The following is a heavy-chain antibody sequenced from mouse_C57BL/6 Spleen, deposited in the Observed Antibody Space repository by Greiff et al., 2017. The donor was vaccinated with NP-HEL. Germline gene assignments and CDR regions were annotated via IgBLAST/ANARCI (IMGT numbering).Heavy chain of an antibody. V-gene: IGHV7-3*01. D-gene: IGHD1-1*01. CDR1: GFTFTDYY. Sequence: EVMLVESGGGLVQPGGSLSLSCAASGFTFTDYYMSWVRQPPGKALEWLGFIRNKANGYTTEYSASVKGRFTISRDNSQSILYLQMNALRAEDSATYYCARYNYGSSYGAMDYWGQGTSVTVSS. CDR3: ARYNYGSSYGAMDY. J-gene: IGHJ4*01. CDR2: IRNKANGYTT.